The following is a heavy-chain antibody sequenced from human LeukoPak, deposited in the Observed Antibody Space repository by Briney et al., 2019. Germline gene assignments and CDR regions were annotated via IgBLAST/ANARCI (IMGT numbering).Heavy chain of an antibody. CDR2: FDPEDGET. V-gene: IGHV1-24*01. J-gene: IGHJ4*02. CDR3: ATSGPRNYYDSSGYWIY. Sequence: GASVKVSCKVSGYTLTELSMHWVRQAPGKGLEGMGGFDPEDGETIYAQKFQGRVTMTEDTSTDTAYMELSSLRSEDTAVYYCATSGPRNYYDSSGYWIYWGQGTLVTVSS. D-gene: IGHD3-22*01. CDR1: GYTLTELS.